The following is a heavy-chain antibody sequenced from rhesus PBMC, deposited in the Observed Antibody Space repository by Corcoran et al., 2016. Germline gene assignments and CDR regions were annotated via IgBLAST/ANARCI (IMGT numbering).Heavy chain of an antibody. CDR2: IYGRVGST. V-gene: IGHV4-93*02. D-gene: IGHD4-29*01. CDR1: GGSISSSNW. J-gene: IGHJ4*01. CDR3: ARLEGSTDFDY. Sequence: QVQLQESGPAVVKPSETLSLTCAVSGGSISSSNWWSWIRQSPGKGLEWIGGIYGRVGSTAYNPSLKSRVTISIGTSKPQSSLKLSSVSAADTAMYYCARLEGSTDFDYWGQGVLVTVS.